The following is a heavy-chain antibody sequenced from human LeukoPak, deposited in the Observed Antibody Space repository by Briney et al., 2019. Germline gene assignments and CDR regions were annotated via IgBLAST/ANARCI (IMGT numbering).Heavy chain of an antibody. V-gene: IGHV3-48*03. CDR3: ARDRLIQWLVPSDAFDI. J-gene: IGHJ3*02. CDR1: GITFSSYG. D-gene: IGHD6-19*01. Sequence: QPGGSLRLSCAASGITFSSYGMSWVRQAPGKGLEWVSSISSTGGTTYYADSVKGRFTISRDNAKNSLYLQMNSLRAEDTAVYYCARDRLIQWLVPSDAFDIWGQGTMVTVSS. CDR2: ISSTGGTT.